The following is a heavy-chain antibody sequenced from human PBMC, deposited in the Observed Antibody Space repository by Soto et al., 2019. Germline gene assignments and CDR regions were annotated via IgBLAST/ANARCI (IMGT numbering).Heavy chain of an antibody. CDR3: ARDGHYYYDSSGLDY. CDR1: GGTFSSYA. CDR2: IIPIFGTA. J-gene: IGHJ4*02. V-gene: IGHV1-69*12. Sequence: QVQLVQSGAEVKKPGSSVKVSCKASGGTFSSYAISWVRQAPGQGLEWMGGIIPIFGTANYAQKFQGRVTITADESSATAHMELSSLRSEDTAVYYCARDGHYYYDSSGLDYWGQGTLVTVSS. D-gene: IGHD3-22*01.